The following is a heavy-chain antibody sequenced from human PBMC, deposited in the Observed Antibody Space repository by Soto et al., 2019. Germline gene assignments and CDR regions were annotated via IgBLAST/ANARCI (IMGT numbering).Heavy chain of an antibody. J-gene: IGHJ6*02. V-gene: IGHV1-69*13. CDR2: IIPIFATA. CDR1: GGTFSSYA. Sequence: GASVKVSCKASGGTFSSYAISWVRQAPGQGLEWMGGIIPIFATANYAQKFQGRVTTTADESTSTAYMELSSLRSEDTAVYYCARVTSVVIGHGMDVWGQGTTVTVSS. D-gene: IGHD2-15*01. CDR3: ARVTSVVIGHGMDV.